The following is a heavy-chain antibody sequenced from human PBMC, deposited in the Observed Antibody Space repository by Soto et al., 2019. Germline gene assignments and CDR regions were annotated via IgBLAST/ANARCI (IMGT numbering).Heavy chain of an antibody. Sequence: GGSLRLSWAASGFTFSNYLMTWVRQTPGTGLEWVANINPDGSDIHYVDSVKGRFTISRDYAKNSLYLHMNSLRAEDTAVYYCARHIDWSFDYWGQGTLVTVSS. CDR1: GFTFSNYL. CDR2: INPDGSDI. V-gene: IGHV3-7*01. CDR3: ARHIDWSFDY. J-gene: IGHJ4*02. D-gene: IGHD3-9*01.